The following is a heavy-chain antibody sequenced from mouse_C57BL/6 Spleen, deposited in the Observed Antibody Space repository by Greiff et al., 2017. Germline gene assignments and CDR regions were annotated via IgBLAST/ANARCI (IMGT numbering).Heavy chain of an antibody. CDR3: ARGLLTYWAMDY. Sequence: QVQLQQPGAELVKPGASVKMSCKASGYTFTSYWITWVKQRPGQGLEWIGDIYPGSGSTNYNEKFKGKATLTVDKSSSTAYMQLSSLTSEDSAVYYCARGLLTYWAMDYWGQGTSVTVSS. CDR1: GYTFTSYW. J-gene: IGHJ4*01. D-gene: IGHD2-3*01. V-gene: IGHV1-55*01. CDR2: IYPGSGST.